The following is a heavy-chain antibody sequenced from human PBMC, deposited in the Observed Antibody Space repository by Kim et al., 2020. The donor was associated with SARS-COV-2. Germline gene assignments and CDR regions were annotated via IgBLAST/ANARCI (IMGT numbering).Heavy chain of an antibody. V-gene: IGHV3-23*01. Sequence: GGSLRLSCAASGFTFSNYAMSWVRQAPGKGLEWVSGISGSGYNTYYANSVKGRFTISRDISENTLHLQMNSLRAEDTTVYYCAKDAVTWSSRSSVSVSAYDMWGHGTMVTVSS. D-gene: IGHD3-22*01. CDR3: AKDAVTWSSRSSVSVSAYDM. CDR2: ISGSGYNT. CDR1: GFTFSNYA. J-gene: IGHJ3*02.